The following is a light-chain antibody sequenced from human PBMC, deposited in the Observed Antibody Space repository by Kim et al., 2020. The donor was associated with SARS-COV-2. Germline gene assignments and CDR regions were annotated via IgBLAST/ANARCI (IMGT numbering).Light chain of an antibody. Sequence: SSELTQDPAVSVALGQKVRITCQGDSLRSYYASWYQQKPGQAPVLVIYGKNNRPSGIPDRFSGSSSGNTASLTITGAQAEDEADYYCNSRDSSGNHVVFC. J-gene: IGLJ2*01. V-gene: IGLV3-19*01. CDR3: NSRDSSGNHVV. CDR2: GKN. CDR1: SLRSYY.